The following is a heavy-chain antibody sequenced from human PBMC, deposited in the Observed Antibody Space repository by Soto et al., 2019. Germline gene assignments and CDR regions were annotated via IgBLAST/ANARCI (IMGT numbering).Heavy chain of an antibody. CDR3: ARDLGDLETFDI. CDR2: IYSGGST. Sequence: GGSLRLSCAASGFTVSSNYMSWVRQAPGKGLEWVSVIYSGGSTYYADSVKGRFTISRDNSKNTLYLQMNSLRAEDTAVYYCARDLGDLETFDIWGQGTMVTVSS. CDR1: GFTVSSNY. D-gene: IGHD3-16*01. V-gene: IGHV3-66*02. J-gene: IGHJ3*02.